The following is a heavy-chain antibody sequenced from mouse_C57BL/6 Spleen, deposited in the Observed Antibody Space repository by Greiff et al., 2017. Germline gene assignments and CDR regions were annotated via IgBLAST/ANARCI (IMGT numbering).Heavy chain of an antibody. CDR1: GYTFTDYE. J-gene: IGHJ1*03. V-gene: IGHV1-15*01. Sequence: QVQLQQSGAELVRPGASVTLSCKASGYTFTDYEMHWVKQTPVHGLEWIGAIDPETGGTAYNQKFKAKAILTADKSSSTAYMELRSLTSEDSAVYYCTTGALSVWGTGTTVTVSS. CDR3: TTGALSV. CDR2: IDPETGGT.